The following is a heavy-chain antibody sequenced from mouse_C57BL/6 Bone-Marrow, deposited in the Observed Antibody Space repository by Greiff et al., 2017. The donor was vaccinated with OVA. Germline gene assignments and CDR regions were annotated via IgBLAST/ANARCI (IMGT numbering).Heavy chain of an antibody. D-gene: IGHD4-1*01. CDR3: ASSGCTGPWFAY. CDR2: IDPDSGET. V-gene: IGHV1-72*01. Sequence: VKLQQSGAELVKPGASVKLSCKASGYTFTNYWMHWVKQRPGRGLEWIGRIDPDSGETKYNEKFKGKATLTVDKPSSTAYMQLSSLTSEDSAVYYCASSGCTGPWFAYWGQGTLVTVSA. CDR1: GYTFTNYW. J-gene: IGHJ3*01.